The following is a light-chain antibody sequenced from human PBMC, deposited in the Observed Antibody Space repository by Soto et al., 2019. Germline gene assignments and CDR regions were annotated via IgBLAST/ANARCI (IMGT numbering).Light chain of an antibody. J-gene: IGLJ2*01. CDR1: SSDVGGYNY. Sequence: QSALTQPPSASGSPGQSVTISCTGTSSDVGGYNYVSWYQQHPGKAPKLMIYEVSERPSGVPDRFFGSKSGNTASLTVSGLQAEDEADYYCSSNAGSNKFVVFGGGTKLTVL. CDR3: SSNAGSNKFVV. V-gene: IGLV2-8*01. CDR2: EVS.